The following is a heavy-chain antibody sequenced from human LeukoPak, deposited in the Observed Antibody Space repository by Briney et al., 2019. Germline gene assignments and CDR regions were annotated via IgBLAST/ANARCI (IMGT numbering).Heavy chain of an antibody. J-gene: IGHJ1*01. CDR3: ALVTVTTYAEYFQH. CDR1: GGSISSYY. CDR2: IYYSGST. V-gene: IGHV4-59*08. D-gene: IGHD4-11*01. Sequence: PSETLSLTCTVSGGSISSYYWSWIRQPPGKGLEWIGYIYYSGSTNYNPSLKSRVTISVDTSKNQFSLKLSSVTAADTAVYYCALVTVTTYAEYFQHWGQGTLVTVSS.